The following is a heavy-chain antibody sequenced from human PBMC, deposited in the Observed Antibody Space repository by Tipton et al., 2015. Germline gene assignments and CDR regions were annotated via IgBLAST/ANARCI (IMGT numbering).Heavy chain of an antibody. Sequence: TLSLTCAVSAYSISSDYYWSWIRQPPGKGLDWIGYIYYSGSTNYNPSLKSRVSISVDTSKSQFFLKLNSVTAADTAVYYCARFRYYGSGTERGYFHGLDVWGQGTTVTVSS. CDR3: ARFRYYGSGTERGYFHGLDV. CDR2: IYYSGST. D-gene: IGHD3-10*01. CDR1: AYSISSDYY. V-gene: IGHV4-61*01. J-gene: IGHJ6*02.